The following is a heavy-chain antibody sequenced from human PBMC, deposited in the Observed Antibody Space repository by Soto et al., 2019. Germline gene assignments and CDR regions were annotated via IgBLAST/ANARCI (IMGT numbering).Heavy chain of an antibody. J-gene: IGHJ4*02. Sequence: EVQLLESGGGLVQPGGSLRLSCAASGFTFSSYAMSWVRQAPGKGLEWVSAISGSGGSTYYADSVRGRFTISRDNSKNTLYLRMNILRAEDTAVYYCAKGGSSGWYFPPNRLFDYWGQGTLVTVSS. V-gene: IGHV3-23*01. CDR3: AKGGSSGWYFPPNRLFDY. D-gene: IGHD6-19*01. CDR1: GFTFSSYA. CDR2: ISGSGGST.